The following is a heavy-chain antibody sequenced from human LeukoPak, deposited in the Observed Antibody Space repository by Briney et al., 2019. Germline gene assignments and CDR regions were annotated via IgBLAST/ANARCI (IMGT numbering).Heavy chain of an antibody. J-gene: IGHJ4*02. CDR3: ARGYCSSTSCYFDY. CDR1: GGSISSGGYS. V-gene: IGHV4-30-2*01. D-gene: IGHD2-2*01. Sequence: SQTLSLTCAVSGGSISSGGYSWSWIRQPPGRGLEWIGYIYHSGSTYYNPSLKSRVTISVDRSKNQFSLKLSSVTAADTAVYYCARGYCSSTSCYFDYWGQGTLVTVSS. CDR2: IYHSGST.